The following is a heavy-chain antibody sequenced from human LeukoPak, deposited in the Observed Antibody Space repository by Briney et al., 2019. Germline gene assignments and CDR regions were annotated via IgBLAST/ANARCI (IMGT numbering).Heavy chain of an antibody. V-gene: IGHV4-39*07. J-gene: IGHJ6*03. Sequence: GSLRLSCAASGFTFSTYNMNWVRQAPGKGLEWIGSIHYSGSTYYNPSLQSRVTISIDTSKNQFSLKLRFVTAADTAVYYCARVRCSGGSCPYYYYYYYYMDVWGKGTTVTVSS. CDR3: ARVRCSGGSCPYYYYYYYYMDV. D-gene: IGHD2-15*01. CDR2: IHYSGST. CDR1: GFTFSTYN.